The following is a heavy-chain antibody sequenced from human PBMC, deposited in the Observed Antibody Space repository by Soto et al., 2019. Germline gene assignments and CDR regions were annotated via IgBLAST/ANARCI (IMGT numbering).Heavy chain of an antibody. CDR3: ASPYYYDSSGYLLGY. CDR1: GFTFSSNW. J-gene: IGHJ4*02. V-gene: IGHV3-7*02. D-gene: IGHD3-22*01. CDR2: IRQDGSEK. Sequence: GGSLRLSCVGSGFTFSSNWMTWVRQAPGKGLEWVGNIRQDGSEKNYVDSVKGRFTISRDNAKNSLYLQMNSLRAEDTAVYYCASPYYYDSSGYLLGYWGQGTLVTVSS.